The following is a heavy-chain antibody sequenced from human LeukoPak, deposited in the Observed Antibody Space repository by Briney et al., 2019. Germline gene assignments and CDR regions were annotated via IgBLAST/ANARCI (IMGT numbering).Heavy chain of an antibody. CDR2: IKQDGSEK. Sequence: GGSLRLSCAASGFTFSSYWMSWVRQAPGKGLEWVANIKQDGSEKYYVDSVKGRFTISRDNAKNLLYLQMNSLRAEDTAVYYCARDNPYCSSTSCYTYYYGMDVWGQGTTVTVSS. D-gene: IGHD2-2*02. J-gene: IGHJ6*02. CDR3: ARDNPYCSSTSCYTYYYGMDV. CDR1: GFTFSSYW. V-gene: IGHV3-7*01.